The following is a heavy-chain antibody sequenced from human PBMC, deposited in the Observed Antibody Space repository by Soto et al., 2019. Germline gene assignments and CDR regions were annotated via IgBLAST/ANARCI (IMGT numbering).Heavy chain of an antibody. Sequence: GGSLRLSCEASGFAFSTYDMNWVRQAPGKGLEWVASITAASSFIYYANSVKGRFTISRDNAKNSLYLQMNSLRAEDTAVYYCARIVGGASGGDFDYWGQGTLVTVSS. CDR3: ARIVGGASGGDFDY. D-gene: IGHD1-26*01. CDR1: GFAFSTYD. V-gene: IGHV3-21*01. CDR2: ITAASSFI. J-gene: IGHJ4*02.